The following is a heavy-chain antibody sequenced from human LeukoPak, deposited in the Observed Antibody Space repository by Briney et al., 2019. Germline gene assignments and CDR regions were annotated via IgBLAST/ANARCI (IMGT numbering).Heavy chain of an antibody. V-gene: IGHV4-59*01. Sequence: SETLSLTCTVSGGSISSYYWSWIRQPPGKGLEWIGYIHYSGSTNYNPSLKSRVTISVDTSKNQFSLKLSSVTAADTAVYYCARTTEGYCRSTSCYGFDYYYYMDVWGKGTTVTISS. CDR2: IHYSGST. CDR1: GGSISSYY. CDR3: ARTTEGYCRSTSCYGFDYYYYMDV. J-gene: IGHJ6*03. D-gene: IGHD2-2*01.